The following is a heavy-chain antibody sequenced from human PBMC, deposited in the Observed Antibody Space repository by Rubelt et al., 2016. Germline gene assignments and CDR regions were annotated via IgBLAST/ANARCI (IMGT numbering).Heavy chain of an antibody. J-gene: IGHJ5*02. V-gene: IGHV3-53*01. CDR2: IQSGGAT. D-gene: IGHD3-10*01. Sequence: PGGSLRLSCAASGFTVGSYYMNWVRQGPGKGLEWVSGIQSGGATYYADSVKGRFTISRDNSENTLYLKMNNLRAADTAVYFCARGKTMVRGVIILGHNWFDPWGQGTLVTVSS. CDR3: ARGKTMVRGVIILGHNWFDP. CDR1: GFTVGSYY.